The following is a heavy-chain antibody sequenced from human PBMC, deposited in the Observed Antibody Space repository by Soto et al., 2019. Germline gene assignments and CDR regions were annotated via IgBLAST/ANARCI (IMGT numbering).Heavy chain of an antibody. Sequence: GGSLRLSCAASGFTFNTFAMTWVRQAPGKGLEWVSYIGGRDGTILYADSVKGRFAISRDNSKNTLYLQANSLRAEDTAVYYCTRGPYCDTSSCCLPNYYFAMDVWGRGTTVTVSS. CDR2: IGGRDGTI. V-gene: IGHV3-23*01. CDR1: GFTFNTFA. CDR3: TRGPYCDTSSCCLPNYYFAMDV. J-gene: IGHJ6*02. D-gene: IGHD2-2*01.